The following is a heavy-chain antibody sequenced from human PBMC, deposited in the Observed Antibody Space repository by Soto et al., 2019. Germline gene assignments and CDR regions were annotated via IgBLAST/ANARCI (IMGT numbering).Heavy chain of an antibody. CDR1: GFKFSDAW. CDR2: MKSEGSGGTR. D-gene: IGHD2-8*01. V-gene: IGHV3-15*01. Sequence: EVQLVESGGDLVNPGGSLRLSCRTSGFKFSDAWMSWVRQVPGKGLEWVGRMKSEGSGGTRDYAAPVKGRFTISRDDSRNTVYLQMSSLNPDYTAIYYCCWCASINYYFNHWGQGTRVTVSS. J-gene: IGHJ4*02. CDR3: CWCASINYYFNH.